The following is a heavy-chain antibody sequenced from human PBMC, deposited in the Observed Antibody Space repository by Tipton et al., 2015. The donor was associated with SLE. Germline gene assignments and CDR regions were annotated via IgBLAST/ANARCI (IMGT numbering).Heavy chain of an antibody. V-gene: IGHV4-34*01. CDR1: GGSFGTYY. CDR2: INHSGST. CDR3: ARVSRRQQLDAFDI. J-gene: IGHJ3*02. D-gene: IGHD6-13*01. Sequence: TLSLTCAVYGGSFGTYYWSWIRQPPGKGLEWIGEINHSGSTNYNPSLKSRVTISVDTSKNQFSLKLSSVTAADTAVYYCARVSRRQQLDAFDIWGQGTMVTVSS.